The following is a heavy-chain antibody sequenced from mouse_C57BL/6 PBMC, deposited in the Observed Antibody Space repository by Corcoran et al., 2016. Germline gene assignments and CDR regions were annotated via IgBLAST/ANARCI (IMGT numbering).Heavy chain of an antibody. CDR1: GYTFTDYN. CDR2: INPNNGGT. Sequence: EVQLQQSGPELVKPGASVKIPCKASGYTFTDYNMDWVKQSHGKSLEWIGDINPNNGGTIYNQKFKGKATLTVDKSSSTAYMELRSLTSEDTAVYYCARRRPYYGSSDWYFDVWGTGTTVTVSS. CDR3: ARRRPYYGSSDWYFDV. D-gene: IGHD1-1*01. V-gene: IGHV1-18*01. J-gene: IGHJ1*03.